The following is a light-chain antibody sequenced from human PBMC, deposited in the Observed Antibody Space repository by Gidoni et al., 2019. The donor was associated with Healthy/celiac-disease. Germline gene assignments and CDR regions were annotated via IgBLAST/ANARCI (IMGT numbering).Light chain of an antibody. J-gene: IGLJ2*01. CDR3: AAWDDSLNAVV. V-gene: IGLV1-44*01. CDR2: SNN. Sequence: QSVLTQPPSASGTPGQRVTIPCSGSSSNIGSTTVNWYQQLPGTAPKLLIYSNNQRPSGVPDRCSGAKSGTSASLAISGLQSEDEADYYCAAWDDSLNAVVFGGGTKLTVL. CDR1: SSNIGSTT.